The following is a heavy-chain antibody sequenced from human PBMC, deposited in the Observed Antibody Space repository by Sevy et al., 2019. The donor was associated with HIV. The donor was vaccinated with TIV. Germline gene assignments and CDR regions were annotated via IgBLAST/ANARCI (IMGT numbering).Heavy chain of an antibody. CDR3: VSLFLSYRSGWSYFDY. V-gene: IGHV3-66*02. CDR2: IFSSGST. Sequence: HGGSLRLSCAISGFTVSDKYIIWVRQAPGKGLEWVSVIFSSGSTYYADSAKGRFTISRDNSKNTVDLQMNSVRAEDTAVYYCVSLFLSYRSGWSYFDYWGQGTLVTVSS. D-gene: IGHD6-19*01. J-gene: IGHJ4*02. CDR1: GFTVSDKY.